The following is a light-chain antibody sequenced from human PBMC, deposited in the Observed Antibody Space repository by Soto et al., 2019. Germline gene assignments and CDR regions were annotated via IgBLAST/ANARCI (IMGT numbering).Light chain of an antibody. V-gene: IGKV3-15*01. Sequence: EIVMTQSPATLSVSPGERATLSCRASQSVYSNLAWYEQKPGQAPRLLIYGASTRDTGIPARFSGSGSGTEFTLTISSLQAEDFAVYYCQHYNNWPPWTFGKGTKVDIK. CDR1: QSVYSN. CDR2: GAS. CDR3: QHYNNWPPWT. J-gene: IGKJ1*01.